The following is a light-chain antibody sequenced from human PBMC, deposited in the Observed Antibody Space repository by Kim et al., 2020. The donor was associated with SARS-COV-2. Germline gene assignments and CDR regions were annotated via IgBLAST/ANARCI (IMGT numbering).Light chain of an antibody. CDR1: QSISTSY. V-gene: IGKV3-20*01. Sequence: SPGERATLSCRASQSISTSYLAWYQHKPGQPPRLLIYGASRRATGIPDRFSGSGSGIDFTLTISRLEPEDFGVYYCQQYGSSPPFSLGQGTKLEIK. J-gene: IGKJ2*03. CDR3: QQYGSSPPFS. CDR2: GAS.